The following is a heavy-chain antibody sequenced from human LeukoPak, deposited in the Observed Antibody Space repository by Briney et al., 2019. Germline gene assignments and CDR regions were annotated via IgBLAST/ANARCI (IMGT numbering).Heavy chain of an antibody. CDR1: GFTFSSYA. Sequence: PPGGSLRLSCAASGFTFSSYAMTWVRQAPGKGLEWVSAISGSGDSTYYADSVKGRFTISRDNSKNTLYLQMNSLRAEDTAVYYCAKDAVRGSGRINWFDSWGQGTLVTVSS. CDR2: ISGSGDST. J-gene: IGHJ5*01. V-gene: IGHV3-23*01. CDR3: AKDAVRGSGRINWFDS. D-gene: IGHD3-10*01.